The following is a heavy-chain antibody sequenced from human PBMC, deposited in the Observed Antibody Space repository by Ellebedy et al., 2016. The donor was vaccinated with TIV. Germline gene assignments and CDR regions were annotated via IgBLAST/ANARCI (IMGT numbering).Heavy chain of an antibody. J-gene: IGHJ4*02. D-gene: IGHD6-19*01. V-gene: IGHV4-4*07. CDR3: AGGYSSGWTDY. CDR2: IDTSGST. Sequence: MPSETLSLTCTVAGGSISSYYWSWIRQPAGKGLEWIGRIDTSGSTNYNPSLQSRVPMSVDTSKNQFSLKLSSVTAADTAVYYCAGGYSSGWTDYWGQGTLVTVSS. CDR1: GGSISSYY.